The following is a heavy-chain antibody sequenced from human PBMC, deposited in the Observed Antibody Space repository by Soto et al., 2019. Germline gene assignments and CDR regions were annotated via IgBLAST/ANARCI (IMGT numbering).Heavy chain of an antibody. V-gene: IGHV4-34*01. Sequence: SETLSLTCAVYGGSFSGYYWSWIRQPPGKGLEWIGEINHSGSTNYNPSLKSRVTISVDTSKNQFSLKLSSVTAADTAVYYCARGPRRDWFDPWGKGTLVTVSS. J-gene: IGHJ5*02. CDR2: INHSGST. CDR3: ARGPRRDWFDP. CDR1: GGSFSGYY.